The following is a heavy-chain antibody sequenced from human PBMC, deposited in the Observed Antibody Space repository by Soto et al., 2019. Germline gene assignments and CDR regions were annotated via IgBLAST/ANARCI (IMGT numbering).Heavy chain of an antibody. V-gene: IGHV3-23*01. CDR3: AKYFDARDARGFGLTASDYFGY. J-gene: IGHJ4*02. Sequence: EVQLLESGGGLVQPGGSLRLSCAASGFTFSSYAMSWVRQAPGKGLEWVSAISGSGGSTYYADSVKGRFTISRDNSKNTLYLQMNSLRAEDTAVYYCAKYFDARDARGFGLTASDYFGYWGQGTLVTVSS. CDR2: ISGSGGST. CDR1: GFTFSSYA. D-gene: IGHD2-21*02.